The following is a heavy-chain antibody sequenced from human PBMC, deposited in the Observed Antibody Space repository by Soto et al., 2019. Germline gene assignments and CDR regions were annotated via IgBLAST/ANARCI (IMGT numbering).Heavy chain of an antibody. CDR2: ISYSGPT. CDR3: ARVQSTSCGYYYAVDV. D-gene: IGHD2-2*01. CDR1: GGSISSYY. Sequence: QVQLQESGPGLVKPSETLSLTCRISGGSISSYYWNWIRQAPGKGLEWIGFISYSGPTNYNPALTSRVTISVDTHKDQISLRLNSVTAADTAVYYCARVQSTSCGYYYAVDVWGQGTTVTVSS. J-gene: IGHJ6*01. V-gene: IGHV4-59*01.